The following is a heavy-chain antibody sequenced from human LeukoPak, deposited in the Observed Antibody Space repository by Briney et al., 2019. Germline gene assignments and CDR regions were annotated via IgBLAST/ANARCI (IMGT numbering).Heavy chain of an antibody. Sequence: PGGSLRLSCAASGFTFSDTWMHWVRQAPGEGLVWVSRIRSDGSDTRYAESVKGRFTISRDNAKNTLYLQMNSLRADDTAVYYCAKDSGPGVAVLGTLGHWGQGTLVTVSS. V-gene: IGHV3-74*01. CDR2: IRSDGSDT. CDR3: AKDSGPGVAVLGTLGH. D-gene: IGHD6-19*01. CDR1: GFTFSDTW. J-gene: IGHJ4*02.